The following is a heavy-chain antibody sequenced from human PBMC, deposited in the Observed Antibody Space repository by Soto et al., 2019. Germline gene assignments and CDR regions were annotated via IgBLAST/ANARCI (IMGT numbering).Heavy chain of an antibody. D-gene: IGHD3-10*01. Sequence: EVQLVESGGGLVNPGGSRRVSCVASGFTFSSYTMNWVRQSPGKGLEWVSSISSSNNYIYYADSVKGRFTISRDNAKNSLYLQMNRLRAEDTAVYYCARAPEVRGLMNYWGQGTLVTVSS. CDR3: ARAPEVRGLMNY. CDR1: GFTFSSYT. CDR2: ISSSNNYI. V-gene: IGHV3-21*01. J-gene: IGHJ4*02.